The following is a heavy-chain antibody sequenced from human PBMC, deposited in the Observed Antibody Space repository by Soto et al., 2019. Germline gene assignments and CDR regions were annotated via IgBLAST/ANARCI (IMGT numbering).Heavy chain of an antibody. CDR1: GFTFSTYT. CDR3: AIPMGEYYDSGGNYHYYGIDV. J-gene: IGHJ6*02. D-gene: IGHD3-22*01. Sequence: QVHLEESGGGVVQPGRSLRLSCAASGFTFSTYTMHWVRQAPGKGLEWVAVISFDGSNEYYADSVNGRFTISRDTSKNTLFLQMNSLSGEYTAVYYCAIPMGEYYDSGGNYHYYGIDVWCQGTTVTVSS. CDR2: ISFDGSNE. V-gene: IGHV3-30-3*01.